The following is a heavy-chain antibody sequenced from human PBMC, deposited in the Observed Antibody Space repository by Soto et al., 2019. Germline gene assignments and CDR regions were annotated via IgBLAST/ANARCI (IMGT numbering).Heavy chain of an antibody. D-gene: IGHD6-19*01. J-gene: IGHJ4*02. CDR2: TYYRSNWRH. CDR3: ARGVAGSGFDL. CDR1: GDSVSSNTAA. Sequence: PSQTLSLTCAISGDSVSSNTAAWNWIRSSPSRGLEWLGRTYYRSNWRHDYAVSVKSRITVNPDTSKNHFSLQLNSVTPDDTAVYYCARGVAGSGFDLWGQGIRVTVSS. V-gene: IGHV6-1*01.